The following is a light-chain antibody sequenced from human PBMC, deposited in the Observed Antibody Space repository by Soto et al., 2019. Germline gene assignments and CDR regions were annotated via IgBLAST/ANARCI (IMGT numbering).Light chain of an antibody. CDR3: QQYKSYPLT. CDR1: QSISSW. CDR2: KAS. Sequence: DIQMTQSPSTLSASVGDRVTITCRASQSISSWLAWYQQKPGQAPNLLIYKASSLESGVPSRFSGSGSGTEFTLTISSLQPDDFATYYCQQYKSYPLTFGGGTKVEIK. J-gene: IGKJ4*01. V-gene: IGKV1-5*03.